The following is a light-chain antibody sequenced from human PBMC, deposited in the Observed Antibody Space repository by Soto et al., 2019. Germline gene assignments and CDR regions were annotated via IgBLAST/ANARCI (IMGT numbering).Light chain of an antibody. CDR1: QSVDTN. CDR2: GAS. CDR3: QQYQYWPPRT. J-gene: IGKJ1*01. V-gene: IGKV3-15*01. Sequence: VMTQSPGTLSVSPGERATLSCRASQSVDTNLAWYQQKPGQAPRLLISGASTRATGVSARFSGSGSGTELTLPISSLQSEDFAVYYCQQYQYWPPRTFGQGTKVEIK.